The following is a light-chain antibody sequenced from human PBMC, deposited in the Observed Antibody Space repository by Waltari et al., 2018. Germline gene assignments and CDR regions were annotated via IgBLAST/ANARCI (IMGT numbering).Light chain of an antibody. CDR2: GAS. J-gene: IGKJ5*01. V-gene: IGKV3-20*01. CDR1: QSISSGK. CDR3: QQFGSSPLIT. Sequence: EIVLTQSPGTLSLSPGERATLSCRASQSISSGKLAWYQQKPGRAPRLLIYGASSRASGIPDKFRGSGSGTDFTLTISGLEPEDFAVYYCQQFGSSPLITFGQGTRLEIK.